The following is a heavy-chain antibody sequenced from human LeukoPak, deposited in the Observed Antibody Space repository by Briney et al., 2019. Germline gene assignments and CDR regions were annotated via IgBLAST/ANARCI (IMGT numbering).Heavy chain of an antibody. CDR3: ARQMVRGVIIS. CDR1: GGSINSYY. J-gene: IGHJ4*02. V-gene: IGHV4-59*08. D-gene: IGHD3-10*01. CDR2: IHYTGST. Sequence: PSETLSLTCTVSGGSINSYYWSWIRQPPGKGLECIGYIHYTGSTNYNPSLKSRVTISVDTSKNQFSLKLSSVTAADTAVYYCARQMVRGVIISWGQGTLVTVSS.